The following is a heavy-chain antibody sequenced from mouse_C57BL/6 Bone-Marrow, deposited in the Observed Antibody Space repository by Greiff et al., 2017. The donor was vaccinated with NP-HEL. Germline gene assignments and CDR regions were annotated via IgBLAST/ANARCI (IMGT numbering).Heavy chain of an antibody. V-gene: IGHV1-72*01. CDR1: GYTFTSYW. Sequence: QVQLQQPGAELVKPGASVKLSCKASGYTFTSYWMHWVKQRPGRGLEWIGRIVPNSGGTKYNEKFKSKATLTVDKSSSTAYMQLSSLTSEDSAVYYCARPLYDYDGEGYAMDYWGQGTSVTVSS. CDR3: ARPLYDYDGEGYAMDY. CDR2: IVPNSGGT. J-gene: IGHJ4*01. D-gene: IGHD2-4*01.